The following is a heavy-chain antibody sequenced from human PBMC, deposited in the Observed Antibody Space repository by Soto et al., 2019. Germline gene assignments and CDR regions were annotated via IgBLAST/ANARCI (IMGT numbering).Heavy chain of an antibody. V-gene: IGHV5-51*01. Sequence: GESLKISCKGSGYSFTSYWIGWVRQMPGKGLGWMGIIYPGDSDTRYSPSFQGQVTISADKSISTAYLQWSSLKASDTAMYYCARHHLNYDYVWGSYRTVGGMDVWGQGTTVTVSS. J-gene: IGHJ6*02. CDR2: IYPGDSDT. CDR3: ARHHLNYDYVWGSYRTVGGMDV. D-gene: IGHD3-16*02. CDR1: GYSFTSYW.